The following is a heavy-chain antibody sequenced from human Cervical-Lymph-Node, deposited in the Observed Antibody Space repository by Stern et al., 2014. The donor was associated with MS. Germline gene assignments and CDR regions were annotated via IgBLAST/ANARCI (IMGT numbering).Heavy chain of an antibody. CDR2: IYHSGAS. CDR3: ARERQQYCNSEGCSYWYFDL. D-gene: IGHD2/OR15-2a*01. V-gene: IGHV4-4*02. Sequence: VQLQESGPGLVKPSGTLSLTCAVSGGSVSSTNWWSWVRQSPGKGLEWIGNIYHSGASHYRPSLRSRVSISLDNSKNHLSLHLTSVTAADTAVYYCARERQQYCNSEGCSYWYFDLWGRGTLVTVSS. CDR1: GGSVSSTNW. J-gene: IGHJ2*01.